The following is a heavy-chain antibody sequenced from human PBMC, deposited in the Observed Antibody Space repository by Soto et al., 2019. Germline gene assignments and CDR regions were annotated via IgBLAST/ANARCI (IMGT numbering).Heavy chain of an antibody. CDR3: ARQRASASSFDY. D-gene: IGHD6-6*01. Sequence: PGESLKISCKGSGYSFTSYWISWVRQMPGKGLEWMGRIDPSDSYTNYSPSFQGHVTISADKSISTAYLQWSSLKASDTAMYYCARQRASASSFDYWGQGTQVTVSS. CDR2: IDPSDSYT. V-gene: IGHV5-10-1*01. J-gene: IGHJ4*02. CDR1: GYSFTSYW.